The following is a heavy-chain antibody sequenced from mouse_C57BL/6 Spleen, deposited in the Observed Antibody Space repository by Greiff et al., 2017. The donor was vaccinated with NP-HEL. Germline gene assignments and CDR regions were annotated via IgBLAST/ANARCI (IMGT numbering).Heavy chain of an antibody. CDR1: GYAFSSSW. V-gene: IGHV1-82*01. J-gene: IGHJ3*01. D-gene: IGHD2-4*01. CDR2: IYPGDGDT. Sequence: VKLQESGPELVKPGASVKISCKASGYAFSSSWMNWVKQRPGKGLEWIGRIYPGDGDTNYNGKFKGKATLTADKSSSTAYMQLSSLTSEDSAVYFCARALYYDYDWFAYWGQGTLVTVSA. CDR3: ARALYYDYDWFAY.